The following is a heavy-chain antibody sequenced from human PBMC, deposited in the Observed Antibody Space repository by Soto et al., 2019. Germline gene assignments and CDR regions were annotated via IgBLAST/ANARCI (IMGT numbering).Heavy chain of an antibody. J-gene: IGHJ4*02. CDR1: GYISTSYG. D-gene: IGHD4-17*01. CDR2: ISAHNGKT. CDR3: ARGRYGDY. V-gene: IGHV1-18*01. Sequence: QAHLVQSGPEVKKPGASVKVSCKGSGYISTSYGIAWVRQAPGQGLEWMGWISAHNGKTEYAQKFQGRVTVTRDTSTSTAYLELRSLRSDDTALYYCARGRYGDYWGQGALVTVSS.